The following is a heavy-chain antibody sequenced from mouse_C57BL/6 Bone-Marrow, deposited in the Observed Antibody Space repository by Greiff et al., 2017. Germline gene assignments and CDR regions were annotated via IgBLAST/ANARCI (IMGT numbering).Heavy chain of an antibody. V-gene: IGHV1-49*01. CDR1: YFAFMASA. CDR2: FTMYSDAT. D-gene: IGHD1-1*02. Sequence: LKQSGAELVRPGSSVKLSCKDSYFAFMASAMHWVKQRPGHGLEWIGSFTMYSDATEYSEKFKGKATLNANTSSSSTYMELSSLTTEASAVYYFAIGGYYGYFDVWGTGTTVTVSS. J-gene: IGHJ1*03. CDR3: AIGGYYGYFDV.